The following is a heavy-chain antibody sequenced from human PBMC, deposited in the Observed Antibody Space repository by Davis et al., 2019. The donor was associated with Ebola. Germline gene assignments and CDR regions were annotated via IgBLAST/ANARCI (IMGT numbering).Heavy chain of an antibody. CDR1: GYTFTSYD. CDR3: ARDSHPYYDFWSGPNYYYYYMDV. D-gene: IGHD3-3*01. J-gene: IGHJ6*03. CDR2: MNPNSGGT. V-gene: IGHV1-2*02. Sequence: ASVKVSCKASGYTFTSYDINWVRQATGQGLEWMGWMNPNSGGTNYAQKFQGRVTMTRDTSISTAYMELSRLRSDDTAVYYCARDSHPYYDFWSGPNYYYYYMDVWGKGTTVTVSS.